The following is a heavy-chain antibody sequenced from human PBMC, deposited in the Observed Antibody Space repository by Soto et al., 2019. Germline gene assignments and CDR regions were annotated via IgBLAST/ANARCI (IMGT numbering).Heavy chain of an antibody. V-gene: IGHV1-8*01. Sequence: ASVKVSCKASGYTFTSYDINWVRQATGQGLEWMGWMNPNSGNTGYAQKFQGRVTMTRNTSISTAYMGLSSLRSEDTAVYYCARPLSSGVNWFDPWGQGTLVTVSS. D-gene: IGHD6-19*01. CDR3: ARPLSSGVNWFDP. CDR1: GYTFTSYD. J-gene: IGHJ5*02. CDR2: MNPNSGNT.